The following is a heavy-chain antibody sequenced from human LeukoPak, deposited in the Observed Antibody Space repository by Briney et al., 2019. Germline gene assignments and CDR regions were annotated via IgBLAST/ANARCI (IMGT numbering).Heavy chain of an antibody. CDR3: AREGLECSGSSCQRATFDY. CDR2: IKQDGSEK. J-gene: IGHJ4*02. Sequence: GRSLRLSCAASGFTFSSYWMTWVRQAPGKGLEWVANIKQDGSEKYYVDSVKGRFTISRDNAKNSLFLQMNSLRAEDTAVYYCAREGLECSGSSCQRATFDYWGQGTLVTVSS. D-gene: IGHD2-2*01. V-gene: IGHV3-7*01. CDR1: GFTFSSYW.